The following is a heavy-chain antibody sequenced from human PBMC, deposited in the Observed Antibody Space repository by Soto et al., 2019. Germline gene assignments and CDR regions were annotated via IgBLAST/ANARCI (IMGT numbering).Heavy chain of an antibody. CDR1: RVSIEGYS. CDR2: INPNSGGT. V-gene: IGHV1-2*04. Sequence: VKATSEESRVSIEGYSMQSLHQATRKGLEWMGWINPNSGGTNYAQKFQGWVTMTRDTSISTAYMELSRLRSDDTAVYFCSRAVSGIRFLCWLLVFWGQGTPVTVSS. CDR3: SRAVSGIRFLCWLLVF. J-gene: IGHJ4*02. D-gene: IGHD3-9*01.